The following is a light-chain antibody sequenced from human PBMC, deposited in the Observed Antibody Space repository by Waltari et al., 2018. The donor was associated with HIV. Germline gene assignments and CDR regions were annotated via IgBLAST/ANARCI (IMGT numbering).Light chain of an antibody. Sequence: SVSGSPGQSITISCTGTSSDVGSYNLVSWYQQYPGKVPKLMIYEVTKRPSGVSNRFSGSKSGNTASLTISGLQAEDEADYYCCSYAGSRTYVFGTGTKVPVL. J-gene: IGLJ1*01. CDR2: EVT. CDR3: CSYAGSRTYV. V-gene: IGLV2-23*02. CDR1: SSDVGSYNL.